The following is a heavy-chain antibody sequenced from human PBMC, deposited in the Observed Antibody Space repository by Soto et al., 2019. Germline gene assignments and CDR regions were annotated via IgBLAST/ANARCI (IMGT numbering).Heavy chain of an antibody. J-gene: IGHJ4*02. CDR1: GYTFTNYY. CDR3: ARSPPTGKAYFDY. V-gene: IGHV1-46*01. Sequence: QVQLVQSGTEVKKPGASAKVSCKASGYTFTNYYMHWVRQAPGQGLEWMGIINPSAGSTSYAQRFKGGVTMTRDTSTSTVYMELRSLRSEDTAVYYCARSPPTGKAYFDYWGQGTLVTVSS. CDR2: INPSAGST.